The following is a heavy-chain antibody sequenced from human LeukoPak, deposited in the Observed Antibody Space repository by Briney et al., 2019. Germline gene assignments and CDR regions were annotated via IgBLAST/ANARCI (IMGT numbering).Heavy chain of an antibody. Sequence: PGGSLRLSCAASGFTFSSYAMHWVRQAPGKGLEWVAVIWHDGSNQTYTDSVKGRFTISRDNSKNTLDLHMNSLRAEDTAVYYCARDRGPGGLAGTYYWGLGILVTVSS. CDR3: ARDRGPGGLAGTYY. J-gene: IGHJ4*02. CDR1: GFTFSSYA. CDR2: IWHDGSNQ. D-gene: IGHD6-19*01. V-gene: IGHV3-33*01.